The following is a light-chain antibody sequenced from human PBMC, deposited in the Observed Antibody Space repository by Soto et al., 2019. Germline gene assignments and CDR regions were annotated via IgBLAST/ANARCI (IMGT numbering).Light chain of an antibody. CDR1: QSLSNFY. J-gene: IGKJ5*01. CDR2: GAS. CDR3: QQYGRSPIT. Sequence: TQTAFTQSGSPRDGAPLSCTASQSLSNFYLAWYQQKPGQAPRLLIYGASIRATGIPVRFSGSGSGTDFTLTINRLEPEDFAVYYCQQYGRSPITFGLGTRLEIK. V-gene: IGKV3-20*01.